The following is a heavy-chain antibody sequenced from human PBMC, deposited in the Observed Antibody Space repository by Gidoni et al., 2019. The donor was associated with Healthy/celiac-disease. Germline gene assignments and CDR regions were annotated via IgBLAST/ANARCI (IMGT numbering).Heavy chain of an antibody. V-gene: IGHV3-30-3*01. CDR2: ISYDGSNK. CDR3: ARDTPDYCSGGSCYSGEFDY. J-gene: IGHJ4*02. D-gene: IGHD2-15*01. Sequence: QVQLVESGGGVVQPGRSLRLSCAASGFTFSSYAMHWVRQAPGKGLEWVAVISYDGSNKYYADSVKGRFTISRDNSKNTLYLQMNSLRAEDTAVYYCARDTPDYCSGGSCYSGEFDYWGQGTLVTVSS. CDR1: GFTFSSYA.